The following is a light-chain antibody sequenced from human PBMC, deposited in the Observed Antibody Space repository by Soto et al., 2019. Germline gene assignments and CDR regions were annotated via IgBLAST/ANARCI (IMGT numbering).Light chain of an antibody. CDR2: DAS. CDR3: QQYNNWPLLT. J-gene: IGKJ4*01. CDR1: QSVSSN. Sequence: EIVMTQSPATLSVSPGERATLSCRASQSVSSNLAWYQQKPGQAPSLLIYDASTRATGIPARFSGSGSGTEFTLTISSLQSEDFAVYYCQQYNNWPLLTFGGGTEVEIK. V-gene: IGKV3D-15*01.